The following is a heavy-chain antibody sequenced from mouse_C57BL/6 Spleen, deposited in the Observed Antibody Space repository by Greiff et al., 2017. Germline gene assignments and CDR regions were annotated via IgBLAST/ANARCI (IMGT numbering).Heavy chain of an antibody. CDR2: IYPREGST. D-gene: IGHD3-2*02. Sequence: VKLQESGPELVKPGASVKLSCQASGYTFTSYDINWVKQRPGQGLVWIGWIYPREGSTKYNEKFKGKATLTVDTSSSTAYMELHSLTSEDSAVYVCAKKAAAWFAYWGQGTLVTVSA. J-gene: IGHJ3*01. CDR3: AKKAAAWFAY. CDR1: GYTFTSYD. V-gene: IGHV1-85*01.